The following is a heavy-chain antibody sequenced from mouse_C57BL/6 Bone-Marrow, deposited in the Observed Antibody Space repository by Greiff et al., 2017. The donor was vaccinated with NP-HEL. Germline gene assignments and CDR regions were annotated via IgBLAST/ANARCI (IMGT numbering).Heavy chain of an antibody. CDR2: IYPGDGDT. D-gene: IGHD1-1*01. V-gene: IGHV1-82*01. CDR3: ARSYYYGSSLYWYFDV. Sequence: QVQLQQSGPELVKPGASVKISCKASGYAFSSSWMNWVKQRPGKGLEWIGRIYPGDGDTNYTGKFKGKATLTADKSSSTAYMQLSSLTSEDSAVYFCARSYYYGSSLYWYFDVWGTGTTVTVSS. J-gene: IGHJ1*03. CDR1: GYAFSSSW.